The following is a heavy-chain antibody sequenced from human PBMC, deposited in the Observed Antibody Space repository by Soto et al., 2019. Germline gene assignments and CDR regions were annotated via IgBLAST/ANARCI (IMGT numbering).Heavy chain of an antibody. J-gene: IGHJ5*02. CDR1: GFSVSSNY. V-gene: IGHV3-53*01. CDR3: AXHRHPRGTVGATSPLDP. CDR2: HYSGGST. D-gene: IGHD1-26*01. Sequence: GGSLRLSCAISGFSVSSNYLSWVRQASGKGLEWVSVHYSGGSTYYADSVQGRFTISRDESNNTLYLQMRRVRAEDTAVYFCAXHRHPRGTVGATSPLDPWGQGTQVTVSS.